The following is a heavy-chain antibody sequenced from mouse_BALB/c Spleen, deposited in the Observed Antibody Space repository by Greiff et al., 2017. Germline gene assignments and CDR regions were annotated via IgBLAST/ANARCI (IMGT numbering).Heavy chain of an antibody. CDR2: ISSGSSTI. D-gene: IGHD2-14*01. CDR1: GFTFSSFG. CDR3: ERNWRYRFNYAMDY. J-gene: IGHJ4*01. Sequence: EVHLVESGGGLVQPGGSRKLSCAASGFTFSSFGMHWVRQAPEKGLEWVAYISSGSSTIYYADTVKGRFTISRDNPKNTLCLQMTSLRSEDTAMYYCERNWRYRFNYAMDYWGQGTSVTVSS. V-gene: IGHV5-17*02.